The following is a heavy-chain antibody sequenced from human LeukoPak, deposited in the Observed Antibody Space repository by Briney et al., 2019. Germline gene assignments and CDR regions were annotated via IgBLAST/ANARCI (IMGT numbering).Heavy chain of an antibody. J-gene: IGHJ4*02. Sequence: GGSLRLSCAASGFTFSSYGMHWVRQAPGKGLEWVAVISYDGSNKYYADSVKGRFTISRDNSKNTLYLQMNSLRAEDTAVYYCAKSYSGSYWGWGQGTLVTVSS. V-gene: IGHV3-30*18. D-gene: IGHD1-26*01. CDR2: ISYDGSNK. CDR3: AKSYSGSYWG. CDR1: GFTFSSYG.